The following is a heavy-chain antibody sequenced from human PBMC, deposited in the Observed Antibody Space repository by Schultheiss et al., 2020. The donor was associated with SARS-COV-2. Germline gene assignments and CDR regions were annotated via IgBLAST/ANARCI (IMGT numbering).Heavy chain of an antibody. CDR1: GFTFSSYE. D-gene: IGHD5-12*01. J-gene: IGHJ4*02. V-gene: IGHV3-30*04. CDR3: ARDSGYDYLGYFDY. Sequence: GGSLRLSCAASGFTFSSYEMNWVRQAPGKGLEWVAVISYDGSNKYYADSVKGRFTISRDNSKNTLYLQMNSLRAEDTAVYYCARDSGYDYLGYFDYWGQGTLVTVSS. CDR2: ISYDGSNK.